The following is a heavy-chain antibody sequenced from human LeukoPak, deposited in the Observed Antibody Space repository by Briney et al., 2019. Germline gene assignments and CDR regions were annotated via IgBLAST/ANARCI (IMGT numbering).Heavy chain of an antibody. CDR2: SYSGGTS. J-gene: IGHJ4*02. D-gene: IGHD1-26*01. Sequence: GSLILSCAASGFTVSTDHMSWVRQAPGKGLEWVAVSYSGGTSQYAESVKGRFTISRDNSKNTLYLQMNSLRAEDTALYYCARVWELSFDYWGQGTLVTVSS. CDR1: GFTVSTDH. V-gene: IGHV3-53*01. CDR3: ARVWELSFDY.